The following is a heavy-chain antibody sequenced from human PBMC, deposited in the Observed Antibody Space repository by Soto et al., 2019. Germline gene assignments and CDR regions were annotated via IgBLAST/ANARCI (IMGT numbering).Heavy chain of an antibody. CDR2: ISSSSSYI. Sequence: GGSLRLSCAASGFTFSSYSMNWVRQAPGKGLEWVSSISSSSSYIYYADSVKGRFTISRDNAKNSLYLQMNSLRAEDTAVYYCATGGVLEGPGLYYYYGMDVWGQGTTVTVSS. V-gene: IGHV3-21*01. J-gene: IGHJ6*02. CDR1: GFTFSSYS. D-gene: IGHD3-16*01. CDR3: ATGGVLEGPGLYYYYGMDV.